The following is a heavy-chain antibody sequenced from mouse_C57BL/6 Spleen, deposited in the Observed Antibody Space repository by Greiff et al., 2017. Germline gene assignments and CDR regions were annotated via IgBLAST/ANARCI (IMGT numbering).Heavy chain of an antibody. D-gene: IGHD1-1*01. CDR3: TRGITTVVSPYVDS. V-gene: IGHV1-5*01. CDR1: GYTFTSYW. J-gene: IGHJ2*01. Sequence: EVQLQQSGTVLARPGASVKMSCKTSGYTFTSYWMHWVKQRPGRGLEWIGAIYPGNSDTSYNQKFKGKAKLTAVTSDSTAYMELSSLTTEDSAVYYCTRGITTVVSPYVDSWGLGSTLAVSS. CDR2: IYPGNSDT.